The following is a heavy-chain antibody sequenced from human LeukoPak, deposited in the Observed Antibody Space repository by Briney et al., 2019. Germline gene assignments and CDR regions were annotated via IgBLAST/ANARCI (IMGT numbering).Heavy chain of an antibody. J-gene: IGHJ4*02. CDR1: GGSFSGYY. D-gene: IGHD5/OR15-5a*01. CDR3: ARRRFLRGPDVVNPFDY. Sequence: PSETLSLTCAVYGGSFSGYYWSWIRQPPGKGLEWIGEINHSGSTNYNPSLKSRVTISVDTSKNQFSLKLSSVTAADTAVYYCARRRFLRGPDVVNPFDYWGQGTLVTVSS. V-gene: IGHV4-34*01. CDR2: INHSGST.